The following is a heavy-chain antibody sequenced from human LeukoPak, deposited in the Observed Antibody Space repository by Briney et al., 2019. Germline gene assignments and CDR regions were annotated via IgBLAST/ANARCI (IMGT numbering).Heavy chain of an antibody. V-gene: IGHV1-2*02. D-gene: IGHD2-8*01. Sequence: GASVKVSCKASGYSFTGYYIHWVRQAPGQGLEWMGWINPDGGVTKSAQKFQGRVTMTRDKSVNTVYMELSGLTSDDTVLYYCARGPNHYYYMDFWGTGTTVSVSS. CDR3: ARGPNHYYYMDF. J-gene: IGHJ6*03. CDR1: GYSFTGYY. CDR2: INPDGGVT.